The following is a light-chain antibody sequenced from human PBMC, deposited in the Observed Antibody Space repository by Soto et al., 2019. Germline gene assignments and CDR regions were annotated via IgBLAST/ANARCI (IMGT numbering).Light chain of an antibody. CDR1: QSISSW. Sequence: DIQMTQSPSTLSASVGDRVTITCRASQSISSWLAWYQQKPGKAPKGLIYKASTLESWAPSRFSGSGSGTEFTLTISSLQPDDFATYYCQQYYSYPWTFGQGTKVET. V-gene: IGKV1-5*03. J-gene: IGKJ1*01. CDR3: QQYYSYPWT. CDR2: KAS.